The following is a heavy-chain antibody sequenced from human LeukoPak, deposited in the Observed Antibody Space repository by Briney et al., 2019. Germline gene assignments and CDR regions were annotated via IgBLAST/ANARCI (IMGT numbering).Heavy chain of an antibody. D-gene: IGHD5-18*01. Sequence: GRSLRLSCAASGFTFDDYALHWVRQAPGKGLEWVSGISWNSGSIGYADSVKGRFTISRDNAKNSLYLQMNSLRAEDTALYYCAKDFSYSYAGFDYWGQGTLVTVSS. CDR1: GFTFDDYA. CDR2: ISWNSGSI. J-gene: IGHJ4*02. CDR3: AKDFSYSYAGFDY. V-gene: IGHV3-9*01.